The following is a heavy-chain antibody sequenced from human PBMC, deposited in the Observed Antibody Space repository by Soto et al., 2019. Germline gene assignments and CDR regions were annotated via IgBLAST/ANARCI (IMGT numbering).Heavy chain of an antibody. CDR1: GYSFTSYW. Sequence: EVQLVQSGAEVKKPGESLRISCKGSGYSFTSYWISWGRQMPGKGLEWMGRIDPSDSYTNYSPFFQGNVTISADKSISTAYLQWSSLKASDTAMYYCARLAMVRGVPTYVMDVWGQGSTVIDSS. J-gene: IGHJ6*02. V-gene: IGHV5-10-1*01. CDR2: IDPSDSYT. CDR3: ARLAMVRGVPTYVMDV. D-gene: IGHD3-10*01.